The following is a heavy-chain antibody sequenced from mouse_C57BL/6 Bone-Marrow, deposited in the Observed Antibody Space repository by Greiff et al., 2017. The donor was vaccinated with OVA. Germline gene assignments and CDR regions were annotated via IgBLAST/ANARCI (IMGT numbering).Heavy chain of an antibody. CDR3: AREDDYDVEDYYYAMDY. CDR2: IYPGNGDT. CDR1: GYTFTSYN. Sequence: LQQSGAELVRPGASVKMSCKASGYTFTSYNMHWVKQTPRQGLEWIGAIYPGNGDTSYNQKFKGKATLTVDKSSSTAYMQLSSLTSEDSAVYFCAREDDYDVEDYYYAMDYWGQGTSVTVSS. V-gene: IGHV1-12*01. J-gene: IGHJ4*01. D-gene: IGHD2-4*01.